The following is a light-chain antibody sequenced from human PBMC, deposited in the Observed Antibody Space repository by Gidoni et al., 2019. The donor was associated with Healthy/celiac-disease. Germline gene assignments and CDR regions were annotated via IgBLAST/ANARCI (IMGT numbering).Light chain of an antibody. J-gene: IGKJ5*01. CDR1: QSISNY. CDR3: QQSYSIPT. V-gene: IGKV1-39*01. Sequence: DLQTTHSPSSLSASIGDRVTITCRASQSISNYLNWYQQKPGKAPKLLIYAASSLQSGVPSRFSGSGSGTDFTLTISSLQPEDFATYYCQQSYSIPTFGQGTRLEIK. CDR2: AAS.